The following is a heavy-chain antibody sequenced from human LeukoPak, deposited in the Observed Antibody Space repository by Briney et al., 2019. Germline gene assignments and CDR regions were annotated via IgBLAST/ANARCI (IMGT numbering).Heavy chain of an antibody. D-gene: IGHD4-17*01. CDR2: ISASGGST. J-gene: IGHJ6*02. Sequence: GSLRLSCAASGFTFSSYAMHWVRQAPGKGLEWVSGISASGGSTYNADSVKGRFTISRDNSKNTLYLQMNTLRAEDTAVYYCAKSLGGDYCYYGMDVWGQGTAVTVSS. V-gene: IGHV3-23*01. CDR3: AKSLGGDYCYYGMDV. CDR1: GFTFSSYA.